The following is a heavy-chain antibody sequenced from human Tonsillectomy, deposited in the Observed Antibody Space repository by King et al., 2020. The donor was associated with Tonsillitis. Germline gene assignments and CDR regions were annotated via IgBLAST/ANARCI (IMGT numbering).Heavy chain of an antibody. Sequence: VQLVESGGGLVQPGGSLRLSCAASGFTFSSYWMHWVRQAPGKGLVWVSRINSDRSSTNYADSVKGRFTISRDNTKNTLYLQMNSLRAEDTAVYFCARDPGGDYFDYWGQGTLVTVSS. CDR2: INSDRSST. V-gene: IGHV3-74*01. CDR1: GFTFSSYW. CDR3: ARDPGGDYFDY. D-gene: IGHD4-17*01. J-gene: IGHJ4*02.